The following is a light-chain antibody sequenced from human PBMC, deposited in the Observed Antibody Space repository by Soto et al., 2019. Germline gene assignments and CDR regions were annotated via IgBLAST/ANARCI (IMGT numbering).Light chain of an antibody. Sequence: QAVVTQPPSVSVAPGQKVTISCSGSGSNTGKNYVSWYQQLPGTAPKLLIYEDSRRPSGIPDRFSGSKSGTSATLGITGLQTGDEADYYCGSWDSSLSAVVFGTGTKLTVL. CDR1: GSNTGKNY. J-gene: IGLJ1*01. CDR3: GSWDSSLSAVV. CDR2: EDS. V-gene: IGLV1-51*02.